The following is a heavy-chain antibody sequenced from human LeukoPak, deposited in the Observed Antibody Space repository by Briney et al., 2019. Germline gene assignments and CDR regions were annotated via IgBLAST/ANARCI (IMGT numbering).Heavy chain of an antibody. Sequence: TGRPLRLSCVASGFTFSDYWMSWVRQAPGKGLEWVANMKKDRSEQNYVGSVKGRFNMSRENAKMSLYLQMNGLRAGDTSVYYCVRDCITMGLCGGFDLWGRGILVTVSS. CDR2: MKKDRSEQ. J-gene: IGHJ2*01. CDR3: VRDCITMGLCGGFDL. V-gene: IGHV3-7*01. D-gene: IGHD3-10*01. CDR1: GFTFSDYW.